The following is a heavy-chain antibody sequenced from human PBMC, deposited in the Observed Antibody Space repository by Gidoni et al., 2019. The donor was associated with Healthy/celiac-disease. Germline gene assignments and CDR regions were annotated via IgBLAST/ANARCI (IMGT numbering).Heavy chain of an antibody. D-gene: IGHD6-13*01. CDR3: ARDRAAAGTRGGPVIL. J-gene: IGHJ4*02. Sequence: EVQLVESGGGLVKPGGSLRLSCAASGFTFSSYSMNWVRQAPGKGLEWVSSISSSSSYIYYADSVKGRFTISRDNAKNSLYLQMNSLRAEDTAVYYCARDRAAAGTRGGPVILWGQGTLVTVSS. CDR2: ISSSSSYI. V-gene: IGHV3-21*01. CDR1: GFTFSSYS.